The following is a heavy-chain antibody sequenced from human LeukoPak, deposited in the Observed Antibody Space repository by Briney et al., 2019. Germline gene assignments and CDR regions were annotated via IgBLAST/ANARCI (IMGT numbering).Heavy chain of an antibody. CDR3: ARRAGAYSHPYDY. Sequence: GGSLRLSCTVSGFTVISNSTSWVRLAPGKGLEWVSFIYRDNTHYSDSVKGGFTISRDNSKTTLYLQMNSLRAEDTAVYYCARRAGAYSHPYDYWGQGTLVTVSS. V-gene: IGHV3-53*01. J-gene: IGHJ4*02. CDR1: GFTVISNS. CDR2: IYRDNT. D-gene: IGHD4/OR15-4a*01.